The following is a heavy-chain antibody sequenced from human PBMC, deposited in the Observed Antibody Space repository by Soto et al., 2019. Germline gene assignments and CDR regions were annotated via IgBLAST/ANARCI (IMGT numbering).Heavy chain of an antibody. J-gene: IGHJ4*02. CDR1: GFTFDDYA. D-gene: IGHD4-17*01. Sequence: EVQLVESGGGLVQPGRSLRLSCAASGFTFDDYAMHWVRQAPGKGLGWVSGISWNSGSIGYADSVKGRFTISRDNAKNYLYLQMNSLRAEDTALYYCAKDNSHYGGNFLFDYWGQGTLVTVSS. CDR3: AKDNSHYGGNFLFDY. CDR2: ISWNSGSI. V-gene: IGHV3-9*01.